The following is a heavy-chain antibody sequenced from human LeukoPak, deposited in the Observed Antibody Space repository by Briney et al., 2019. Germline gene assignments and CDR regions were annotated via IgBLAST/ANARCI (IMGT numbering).Heavy chain of an antibody. D-gene: IGHD2-8*01. V-gene: IGHV3-23*01. CDR1: GFTFSSYA. CDR2: ISGSGGST. J-gene: IGHJ4*02. CDR3: ATGIVLMVYWPGPDY. Sequence: GGSLRLSCAASGFTFSSYAMSWVRQAPGKGLEWVSAISGSGGSTHYADSVKGRFTISRDNSKNTLYLQMNSLRAEDTAVYYCATGIVLMVYWPGPDYWGQGTLVTVSS.